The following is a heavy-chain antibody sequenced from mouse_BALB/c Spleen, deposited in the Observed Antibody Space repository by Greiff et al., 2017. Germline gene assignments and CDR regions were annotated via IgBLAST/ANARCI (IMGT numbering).Heavy chain of an antibody. CDR1: GFTFNTYA. CDR2: IRSKSNNYAT. CDR3: VRWLLREDYAMDY. Sequence: EVKLQESGGGLVQPKGSLKLSCAASGFTFNTYAMNWVRQAPGKGLEWVARIRSKSNNYATYYADSVKDRFTISRDDSQSMLYLQMNNLKTEDTAMYYCVRWLLREDYAMDYWGQGTSVTVSS. J-gene: IGHJ4*01. D-gene: IGHD2-3*01. V-gene: IGHV10-1*02.